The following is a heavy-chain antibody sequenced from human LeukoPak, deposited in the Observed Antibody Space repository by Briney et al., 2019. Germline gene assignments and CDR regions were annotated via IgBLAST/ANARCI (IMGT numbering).Heavy chain of an antibody. Sequence: SETLSLTCAVYGGSFSGYYWSWIRQPPGKGLEWIGEINHSGSTNYNPSLKSRVTISVDTSKNQFSLKLSSVTAADTAVYYCAVGLLGYYFDYWGQGTLVTVSS. D-gene: IGHD1-26*01. J-gene: IGHJ4*02. CDR1: GGSFSGYY. CDR2: INHSGST. CDR3: AVGLLGYYFDY. V-gene: IGHV4-34*01.